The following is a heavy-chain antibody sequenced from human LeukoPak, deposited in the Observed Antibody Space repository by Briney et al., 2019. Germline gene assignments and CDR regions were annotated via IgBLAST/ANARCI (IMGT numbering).Heavy chain of an antibody. V-gene: IGHV1-2*06. J-gene: IGHJ4*02. Sequence: ASVKVSCKASGYTFTGYYMYWVRQAPGQGLEWMGRINPNTGATNYEQKFQGRVSVTRDTSISTAYMELTRLTSDDTAVYFCARGGESSSWSYFDYWGQGTLVTVSS. CDR3: ARGGESSSWSYFDY. D-gene: IGHD6-13*01. CDR2: INPNTGAT. CDR1: GYTFTGYY.